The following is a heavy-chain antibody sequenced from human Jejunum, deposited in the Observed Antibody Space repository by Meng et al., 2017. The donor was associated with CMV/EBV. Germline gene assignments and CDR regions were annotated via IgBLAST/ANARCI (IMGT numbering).Heavy chain of an antibody. CDR3: AVGYDSRKVAY. CDR2: ICTGDTT. Sequence: CVFSGLTASISRMTWVRQAPGKGLEWVSVICTGDTTHYADFVKGRFTISRDDSKNILYLQMNSLRAEDTALYYCAVGYDSRKVAYWGQGTLVTVSS. D-gene: IGHD3-3*01. V-gene: IGHV3-53*01. J-gene: IGHJ4*02. CDR1: GLTASISR.